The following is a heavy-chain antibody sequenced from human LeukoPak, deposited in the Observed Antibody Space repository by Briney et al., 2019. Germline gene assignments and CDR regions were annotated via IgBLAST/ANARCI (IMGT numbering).Heavy chain of an antibody. Sequence: SETLSLTCTVSGGSISSSSYYWGWIRQPPGTGLEWIGSIYYSGSTYYNPSLKSRVTISVDTSKNQSSLKLSSVTAADTAVYYCASTYYDFWSGYSYYFDYWGQGTLVTVSS. V-gene: IGHV4-39*01. CDR2: IYYSGST. CDR1: GGSISSSSYY. CDR3: ASTYYDFWSGYSYYFDY. D-gene: IGHD3-3*01. J-gene: IGHJ4*02.